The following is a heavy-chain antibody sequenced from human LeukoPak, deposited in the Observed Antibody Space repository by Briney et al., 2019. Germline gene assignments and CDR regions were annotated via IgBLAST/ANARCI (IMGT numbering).Heavy chain of an antibody. CDR2: LHYSGST. V-gene: IGHV4-59*01. J-gene: IGHJ4*02. CDR1: GGPISSYY. D-gene: IGHD2-15*01. CDR3: AGSSSGHLLYDDY. Sequence: SETLSLTCTVAGGPISSYYWSWSRQAPGKGLEWLGHLHYSGSTNYNPSLKSRVTISIDTSKNQFSLKLSSVTAADTAVYYFAGSSSGHLLYDDYWGQGTLVTVSS.